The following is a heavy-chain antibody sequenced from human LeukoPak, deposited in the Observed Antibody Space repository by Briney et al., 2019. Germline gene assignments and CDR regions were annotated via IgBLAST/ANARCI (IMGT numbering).Heavy chain of an antibody. Sequence: HGESLKISCKGSGYSFTSYWISWVRQMPGKGLEWMGRIDPSDSYTNYSPSFQGHVTISADKSISTAYLQWSSLKASDTAMYYCARRGYGDYTLDYWGQGTLVTVS. D-gene: IGHD4-17*01. V-gene: IGHV5-10-1*01. CDR2: IDPSDSYT. CDR1: GYSFTSYW. CDR3: ARRGYGDYTLDY. J-gene: IGHJ4*02.